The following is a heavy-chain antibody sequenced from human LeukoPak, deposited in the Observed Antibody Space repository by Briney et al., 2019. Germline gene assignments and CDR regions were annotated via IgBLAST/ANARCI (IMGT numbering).Heavy chain of an antibody. D-gene: IGHD5-18*01. Sequence: PGGSLRLSCADSGFTFTNYAMSWVRPAQAKGLEWVSDPSGGGSSTYYADSVKGRFTISRDASKNTLYLQMNSLRAEDTAVYFCAKESASYGRFDYWGQGTLVTVSS. CDR3: AKESASYGRFDY. V-gene: IGHV3-23*01. CDR1: GFTFTNYA. CDR2: PSGGGSST. J-gene: IGHJ4*02.